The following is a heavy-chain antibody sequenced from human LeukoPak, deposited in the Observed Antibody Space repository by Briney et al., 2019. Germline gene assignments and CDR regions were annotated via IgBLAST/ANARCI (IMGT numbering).Heavy chain of an antibody. CDR3: ARPSYCSGGSCYMDDY. D-gene: IGHD2-15*01. CDR1: GFTFSDHY. V-gene: IGHV3-72*01. J-gene: IGHJ4*02. Sequence: GGSLRLSCVASGFTFSDHYMDWVRQAPGKGLEWVARSRNKANSYSTDYAASVKGRFSISRDYSKNSLYLQMSSLKTEDTAVYYCARPSYCSGGSCYMDDYWGQGTPVTVSS. CDR2: SRNKANSYST.